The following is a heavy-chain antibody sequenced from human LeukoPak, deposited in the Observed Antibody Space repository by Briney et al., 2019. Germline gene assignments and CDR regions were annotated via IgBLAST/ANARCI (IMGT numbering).Heavy chain of an antibody. V-gene: IGHV4-34*01. J-gene: IGHJ6*04. CDR2: INHSERT. CDR3: ARGLRQGSAWSWGPKEKSYQYMDV. CDR1: GGSFSGYY. Sequence: SETLSHTCAVYGGSFSGYYWSWIRPPPGEAGVWSGKINHSERTHYNPSLESRVTVSADTSRNQLSLSLTSVTAADSAVYFCARGLRQGSAWSWGPKEKSYQYMDVWGTGTTVIVSS. D-gene: IGHD6-19*01.